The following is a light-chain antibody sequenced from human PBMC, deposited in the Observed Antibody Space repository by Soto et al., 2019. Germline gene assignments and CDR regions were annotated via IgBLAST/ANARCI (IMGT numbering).Light chain of an antibody. V-gene: IGLV1-44*01. Sequence: SVLTQPPSASGTPGQRVTISCSGSSFNVGGNTVNWYQQVTGTAPKFLINSNNQRPSGVPDRFSGSKSGTSASLAISGLQSEDEADYYCATWDDSLTGVVFGGGTKLTVL. CDR1: SFNVGGNT. J-gene: IGLJ2*01. CDR3: ATWDDSLTGVV. CDR2: SNN.